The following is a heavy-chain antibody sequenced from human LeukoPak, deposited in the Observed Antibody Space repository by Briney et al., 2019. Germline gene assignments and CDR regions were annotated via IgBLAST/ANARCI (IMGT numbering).Heavy chain of an antibody. CDR3: ARPIAARLQGMGY. CDR1: GFTFSSYG. Sequence: GGSLRLSCAASGFTFSSYGMPWVRQAPGKGLEWVAVIWYDGSNKYYADSVKGRFTISRDNSKNTLYLQMNSLRAEDTAVYYCARPIAARLQGMGYWGQGTLVTVSS. CDR2: IWYDGSNK. J-gene: IGHJ4*02. V-gene: IGHV3-33*01. D-gene: IGHD6-6*01.